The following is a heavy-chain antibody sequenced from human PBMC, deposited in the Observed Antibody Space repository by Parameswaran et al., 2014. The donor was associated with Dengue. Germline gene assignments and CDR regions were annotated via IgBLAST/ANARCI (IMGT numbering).Heavy chain of an antibody. J-gene: IGHJ4*02. CDR3: ARGYSYGRIDY. CDR2: INYSGST. Sequence: RWIRQPPGKGLEWIGYINYSGSTYYKPSLKSRVSISEDTSKNQFSLKLSSVTAADTAVYYCARGYSYGRIDYWGQGTLVTVS. V-gene: IGHV4-30-4*01. D-gene: IGHD5-18*01.